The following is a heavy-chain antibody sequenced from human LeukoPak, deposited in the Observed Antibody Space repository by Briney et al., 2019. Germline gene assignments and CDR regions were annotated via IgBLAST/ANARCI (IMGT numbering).Heavy chain of an antibody. CDR3: AKDIVVVPAANYDY. V-gene: IGHV3-23*01. Sequence: GGSLRLSCAASGFTFSSYAMSWVRQAPGKGLEWVSAISGSAGSTYYADSVKGRFTISRDNSKNTLYLQMNSLRAEDTAVYYCAKDIVVVPAANYDYWGQGTLVTVSS. J-gene: IGHJ4*02. D-gene: IGHD2-2*01. CDR2: ISGSAGST. CDR1: GFTFSSYA.